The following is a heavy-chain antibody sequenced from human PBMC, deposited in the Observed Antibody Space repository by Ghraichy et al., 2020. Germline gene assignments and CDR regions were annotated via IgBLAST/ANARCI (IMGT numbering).Heavy chain of an antibody. J-gene: IGHJ5*02. D-gene: IGHD1-7*01. CDR1: GFTVSNNF. CDR2: IYSGGST. Sequence: GESLNISCAASGFTVSNNFMIWVRQAPGKGLEWVSVIYSGGSTYYADSVKGRFTISRDNSKNTLYLQMDSLRAEDTAIYYCARDAYNWNYDHRSDPWGQGTLVTVS. V-gene: IGHV3-53*01. CDR3: ARDAYNWNYDHRSDP.